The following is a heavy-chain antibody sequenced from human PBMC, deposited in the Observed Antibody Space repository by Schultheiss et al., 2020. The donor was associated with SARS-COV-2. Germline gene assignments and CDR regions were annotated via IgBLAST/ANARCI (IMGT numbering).Heavy chain of an antibody. D-gene: IGHD5-12*01. CDR3: AVATTHYYYYGMDV. Sequence: SETLSLTCTVSGDSISNRDYYWSWIRQHPGKGLEWIGYIYYSGSTYYNPSLKSRVNISVDTSKNQFSLKLSSVTAADTAVYYCAVATTHYYYYGMDVWGQGTTVTVSS. CDR2: IYYSGST. V-gene: IGHV4-30-4*08. CDR1: GDSISNRDYY. J-gene: IGHJ6*02.